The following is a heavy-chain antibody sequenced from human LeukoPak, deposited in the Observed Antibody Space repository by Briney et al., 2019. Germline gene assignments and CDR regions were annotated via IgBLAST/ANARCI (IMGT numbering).Heavy chain of an antibody. V-gene: IGHV3-9*01. Sequence: GRSLRLSCAASGFTFDDYAMHWVRQAPGKGLEWVSTINWNSGGIGYAESVKGRFTISRDNAKNSLYLHLNSLRPEDTALYYFFKDVLPVSRSGFDYGGQGTRVPVSS. CDR3: FKDVLPVSRSGFDY. CDR2: INWNSGGI. J-gene: IGHJ4*02. CDR1: GFTFDDYA. D-gene: IGHD3-3*01.